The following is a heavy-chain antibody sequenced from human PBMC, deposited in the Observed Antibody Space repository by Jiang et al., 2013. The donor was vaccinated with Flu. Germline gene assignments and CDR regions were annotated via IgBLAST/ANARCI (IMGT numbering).Heavy chain of an antibody. CDR3: AHTGPTLGNY. J-gene: IGHJ4*02. CDR1: GGSISSSGYF. V-gene: IGHV4-39*01. CDR2: IYYGGST. D-gene: IGHD7-27*01. Sequence: SGPGLVKPSETLSLTCTVSGGSISSSGYFWGWIRQPPGKGLEWIGSIYYGGSTYYSPSLKSRVTISVDASKNQFSLNLSSVTAADTAVYYCAHTGPTLGNYWGQGTLVTVSS.